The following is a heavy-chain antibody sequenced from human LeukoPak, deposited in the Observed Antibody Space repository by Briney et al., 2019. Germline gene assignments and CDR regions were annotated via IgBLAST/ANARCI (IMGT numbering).Heavy chain of an antibody. V-gene: IGHV3-30*03. CDR1: GFTFSSYG. CDR3: ARGALAAGERLKNNWFDP. J-gene: IGHJ5*02. CDR2: ISYDGDKK. Sequence: GGSLRLSCAASGFTFSSYGMHWVRQAPGKGLQWVAIISYDGDKKEYTDSVKGRLTISRDNSKNTLSLQMNSLRAEDTALYYCARGALAAGERLKNNWFDPWGQGTLVTVSS. D-gene: IGHD6-13*01.